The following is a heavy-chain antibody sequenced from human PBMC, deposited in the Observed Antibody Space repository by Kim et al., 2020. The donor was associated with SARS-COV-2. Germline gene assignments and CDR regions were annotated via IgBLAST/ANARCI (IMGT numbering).Heavy chain of an antibody. Sequence: TYAQGFTGRFVFSLDTSVSTAYLQISSLKAEDTAVYYCARGAGSYGYGYWGQGTLVTVSS. CDR3: ARGAGSYGYGY. J-gene: IGHJ4*02. V-gene: IGHV7-4-1*02. D-gene: IGHD5-18*01.